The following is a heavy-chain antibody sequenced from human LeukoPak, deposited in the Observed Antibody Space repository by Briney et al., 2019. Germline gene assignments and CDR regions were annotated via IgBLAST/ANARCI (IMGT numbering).Heavy chain of an antibody. CDR1: GFTFSSYA. CDR2: ISGSGGST. J-gene: IGHJ4*02. D-gene: IGHD3-3*01. CDR3: AKDPVDYDFWSGYLPQGYDY. V-gene: IGHV3-23*01. Sequence: GGSLRLSCAASGFTFSSYAMSWVRQAPGKGLEWVSAISGSGGSTYYADSVKGRFIISRDNSKNTLYLQMNSLRAEDTAVYYCAKDPVDYDFWSGYLPQGYDYWGQGTLVTVSS.